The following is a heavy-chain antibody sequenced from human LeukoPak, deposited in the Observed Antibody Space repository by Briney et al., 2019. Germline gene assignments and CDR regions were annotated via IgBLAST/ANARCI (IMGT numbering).Heavy chain of an antibody. Sequence: PSQTLSLTCTVSGGSISSGGYYWSWIRQHPGKGLEWIGEINHSGSTNYNPSLKSRVTISVDTSKNQFSLKLSSVTAADTAVYYCARAAAGQYYWGQGTLVTVSS. CDR3: ARAAAGQYY. CDR2: INHSGST. CDR1: GGSISSGGYY. J-gene: IGHJ4*02. D-gene: IGHD6-13*01. V-gene: IGHV4-31*03.